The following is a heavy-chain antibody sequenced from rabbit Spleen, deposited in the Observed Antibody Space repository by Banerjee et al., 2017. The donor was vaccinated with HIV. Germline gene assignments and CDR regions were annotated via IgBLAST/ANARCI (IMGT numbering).Heavy chain of an antibody. CDR1: GFSLSSCY. V-gene: IGHV1S40*01. D-gene: IGHD4-1*01. CDR2: INAATAKP. Sequence: QSLGESGGRLVTPGTPLTLTCAASGFSLSSCYMSWVRQAPGKGLEWIACINAATAKPVYATWAKGRFTISRTSSTTVTLQMTSLTAADTATYFCARDGSGWGANFNLWGPGTLVTVS. CDR3: ARDGSGWGANFNL. J-gene: IGHJ4*01.